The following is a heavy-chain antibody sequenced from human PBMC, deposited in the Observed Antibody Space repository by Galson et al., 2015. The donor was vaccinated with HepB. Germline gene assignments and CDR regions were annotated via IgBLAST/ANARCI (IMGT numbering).Heavy chain of an antibody. CDR2: IWNDGSKQ. CDR1: GFTVSPYG. J-gene: IGHJ4*02. D-gene: IGHD3/OR15-3a*01. CDR3: AEDRDHGLHS. V-gene: IGHV3-33*06. Sequence: SLRLSCAASGFTVSPYGVHWVRQAPGKGLEWVSLIWNDGSKQSYADSVKGRFTVSRDNSKNTLYLQMNSLRVEDTALYYCAEDRDHGLHSWGQGTLVTVSS.